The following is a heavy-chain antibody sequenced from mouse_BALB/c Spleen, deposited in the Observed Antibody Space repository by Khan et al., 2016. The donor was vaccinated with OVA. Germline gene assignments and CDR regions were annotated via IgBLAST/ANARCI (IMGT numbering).Heavy chain of an antibody. CDR1: GYTFTTYW. Sequence: VQLQQSGAERAKPGASVKMSCKASGYTFTTYWMHWVKQRPGQGLEWIGYINPTSGYTDYNEKFKDRATLSADKSSSTAYMQLSSLTSEDSAVYYCTRTPTTATLFAYWGQGTLVTVSA. CDR2: INPTSGYT. J-gene: IGHJ3*01. V-gene: IGHV1-7*01. CDR3: TRTPTTATLFAY. D-gene: IGHD1-2*01.